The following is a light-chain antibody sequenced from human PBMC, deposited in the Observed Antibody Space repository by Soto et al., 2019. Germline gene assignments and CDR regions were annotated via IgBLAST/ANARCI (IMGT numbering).Light chain of an antibody. Sequence: QSALTQPASVSGSPGQSITISCTGTNSVVGSYNLVSWYQQHPGKAPKVMIYEVSKRPSGVPNRFSGSKSGNTASLTISGLQAEDEADYYCCSYAGSSTYVFGPGTKATVL. CDR2: EVS. V-gene: IGLV2-23*02. J-gene: IGLJ1*01. CDR1: NSVVGSYNL. CDR3: CSYAGSSTYV.